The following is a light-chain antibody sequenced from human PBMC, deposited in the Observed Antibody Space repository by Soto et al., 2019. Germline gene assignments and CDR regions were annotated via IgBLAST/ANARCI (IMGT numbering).Light chain of an antibody. J-gene: IGKJ2*03. CDR1: QSVGSSY. V-gene: IGKV3-20*01. CDR2: GTS. CDR3: QQYGASPLYS. Sequence: DIVLTQSPGTLSLSPGVRATLSCRASQSVGSSYLAWYQQNPGQAPRLLIYGTSSRATGIPDRFSGSGSGTDFTLTISRLEPEDAAVYYCQQYGASPLYSFGQGTKVEIK.